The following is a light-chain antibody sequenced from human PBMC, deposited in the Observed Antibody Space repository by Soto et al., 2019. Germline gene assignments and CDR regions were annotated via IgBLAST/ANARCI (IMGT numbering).Light chain of an antibody. V-gene: IGKV3-11*01. CDR3: QQRSNWPPIT. Sequence: EIVLTQSPATLSFSPVERSTLSFSASQSVRKYLAWYQQKPGQAPRLLIYDASNRATGIPARFSGSGSGTDFTLTISSLEPEDFALYYCQQRSNWPPITFGQGTRLEIK. CDR2: DAS. J-gene: IGKJ5*01. CDR1: QSVRKY.